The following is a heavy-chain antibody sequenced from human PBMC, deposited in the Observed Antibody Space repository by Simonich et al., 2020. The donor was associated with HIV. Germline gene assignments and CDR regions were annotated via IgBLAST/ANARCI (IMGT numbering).Heavy chain of an antibody. CDR1: GGTFNTNA. Sequence: QVQLVQSGAEVKKPGSSVKVSCKASGGTFNTNAISWVRQAPGQGLEWMRGIIPMLGTANYAQKFQGRVTITADGSTRTAYMDLSSLRSEDTAVYYCVRGGRTIVGATDFDSWGQGTLVTVSS. V-gene: IGHV1-69*13. J-gene: IGHJ4*02. CDR2: IIPMLGTA. CDR3: VRGGRTIVGATDFDS. D-gene: IGHD1-26*01.